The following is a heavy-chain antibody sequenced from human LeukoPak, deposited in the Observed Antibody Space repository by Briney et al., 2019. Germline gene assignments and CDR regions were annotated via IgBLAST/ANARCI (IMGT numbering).Heavy chain of an antibody. J-gene: IGHJ4*02. CDR3: ARGASVLRYFDWDY. D-gene: IGHD3-9*01. Sequence: NPSETLSLTCTVSGGSISSSSYYWGWIRQTPGKGLEWIGSIYYSGSTFYSPSLKSRVTISVDTSKNQFSLKLGSVTAADTAVYYCARGASVLRYFDWDYWGQGTLVTVSS. V-gene: IGHV4-39*01. CDR2: IYYSGST. CDR1: GGSISSSSYY.